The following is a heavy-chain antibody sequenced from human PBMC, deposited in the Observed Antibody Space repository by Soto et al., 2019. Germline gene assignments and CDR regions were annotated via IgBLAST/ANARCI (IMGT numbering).Heavy chain of an antibody. Sequence: LRRSGPGLGKPSEPLSLTCTVSGGSISTISYYWGWIRQPPGKGLEWIGSIYYSGSTYYNPSLKSRVTISVDTSKNQFSLKLSSVTAADTAVYYCARDYDSSGDYWGQGTLVTVSS. D-gene: IGHD3-22*01. CDR3: ARDYDSSGDY. CDR1: GGSISTISYY. V-gene: IGHV4-39*01. CDR2: IYYSGST. J-gene: IGHJ4*02.